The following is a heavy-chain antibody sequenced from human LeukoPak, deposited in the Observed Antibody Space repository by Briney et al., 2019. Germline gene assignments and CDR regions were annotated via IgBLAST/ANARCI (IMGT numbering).Heavy chain of an antibody. D-gene: IGHD3-3*01. Sequence: GGSLRLSCAASGFTFSSYDMHWVRQATGKGLERVSAIGTAGDTYYPGSVKGRFTISRENAKNSLYLQMNSLRAEDTAVYYCARGDTIFGVVIWGQGTLVTVSS. J-gene: IGHJ4*02. CDR1: GFTFSSYD. CDR3: ARGDTIFGVVI. CDR2: IGTAGDT. V-gene: IGHV3-13*01.